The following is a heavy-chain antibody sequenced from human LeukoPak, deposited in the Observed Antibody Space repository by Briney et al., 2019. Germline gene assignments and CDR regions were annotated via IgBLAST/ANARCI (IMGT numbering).Heavy chain of an antibody. CDR1: GFTFNNYV. Sequence: QPGGSLRLSCAASGFTFNNYVMSWVRQAPGRGLEWVSGIDYAGGSTNYADSVQGRFTVSRDNSKNTLYLQMNSLRAEDTAIYYCAATRVCGGVLRPNCLYFENWGQGTLVTVSS. CDR2: IDYAGGST. J-gene: IGHJ4*02. CDR3: AATRVCGGVLRPNCLYFEN. V-gene: IGHV3-23*01. D-gene: IGHD7-27*01.